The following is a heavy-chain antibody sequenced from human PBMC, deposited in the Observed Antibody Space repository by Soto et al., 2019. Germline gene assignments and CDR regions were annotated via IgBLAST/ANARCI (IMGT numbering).Heavy chain of an antibody. CDR2: MSGAGRSS. D-gene: IGHD3-3*01. CDR3: AKGPIFGVENIYDY. Sequence: DVQLLESGGDLVQPGGSLRLSCAASGFTFSSYAMSWVCQAPGKGLEWVSSMSGAGRSSYDADSVKGRFTISRDNSKNTLYLQMSNLRAEDTALYYCAKGPIFGVENIYDYWGQGTLVTVSS. V-gene: IGHV3-23*01. J-gene: IGHJ4*02. CDR1: GFTFSSYA.